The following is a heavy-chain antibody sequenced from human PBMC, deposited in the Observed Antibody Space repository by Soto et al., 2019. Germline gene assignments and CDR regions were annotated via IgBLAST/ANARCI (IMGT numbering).Heavy chain of an antibody. D-gene: IGHD1-7*01. CDR3: ARLSGTWRAFGI. CDR2: IYTDGSST. Sequence: EVQLVESGGGLVQPGGSLRLSCAASGFTFSSYWMHWVRQAPGKGLVWVSRIYTDGSSTNYADSVQGRFTISRDNAKNPLYLQMNSLRAEDTAVYYCARLSGTWRAFGIWGQGTMVTVSS. V-gene: IGHV3-74*01. CDR1: GFTFSSYW. J-gene: IGHJ3*02.